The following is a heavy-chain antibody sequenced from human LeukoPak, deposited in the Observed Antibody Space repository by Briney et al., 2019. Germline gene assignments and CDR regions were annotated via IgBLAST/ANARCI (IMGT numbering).Heavy chain of an antibody. CDR3: ARAPTGIAVANWFDP. D-gene: IGHD6-19*01. Sequence: ASVKVSCKASGYTFINYFIHWVRQAPGQGLEWMGVFNPRSGRTTYAQKFQGRVTMTRDTSTSTVYVELSSLTSEDTAVYYRARAPTGIAVANWFDPWGQGTLVTVSS. V-gene: IGHV1-46*01. CDR1: GYTFINYF. CDR2: FNPRSGRT. J-gene: IGHJ5*02.